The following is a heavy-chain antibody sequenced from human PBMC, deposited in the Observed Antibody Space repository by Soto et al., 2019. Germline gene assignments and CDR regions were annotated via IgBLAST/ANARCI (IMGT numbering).Heavy chain of an antibody. CDR1: GFTFGDAW. CDR3: ARDLTPRAYYFYGMDV. V-gene: IGHV3-15*01. CDR2: IKSNSDGGTT. Sequence: ESGGGLVKPGESLRLSCAASGFTFGDAWMSWVRQAPGKGLEWVGRIKSNSDGGTTDYAAPVKGRFTISRDDSKNTMYLQMNSLRAEDTAVYYCARDLTPRAYYFYGMDVWGQGTTVTVSS. D-gene: IGHD7-27*01. J-gene: IGHJ6*02.